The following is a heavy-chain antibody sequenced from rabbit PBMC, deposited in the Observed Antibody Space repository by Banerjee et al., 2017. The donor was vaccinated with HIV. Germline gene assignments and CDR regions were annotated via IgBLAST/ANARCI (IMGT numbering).Heavy chain of an antibody. CDR3: AREAGYAAYFNL. D-gene: IGHD6-1*01. J-gene: IGHJ4*01. Sequence: QEQLEESGGGLVKPEGSLTLTCTASGFSFSSSYDMCWVRQAPGKGLEWIGCIYNSGSGATYYASWAKGRFTISRSTSLNTVDLKMTSLTAADTATYFCAREAGYAAYFNLWGPGTLVTVS. CDR2: IYNSGSGAT. CDR1: GFSFSSSYD. V-gene: IGHV1S43*01.